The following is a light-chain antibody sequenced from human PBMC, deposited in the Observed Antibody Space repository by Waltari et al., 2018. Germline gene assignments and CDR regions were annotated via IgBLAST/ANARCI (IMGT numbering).Light chain of an antibody. CDR1: QSISSY. CDR2: AAS. J-gene: IGKJ2*01. V-gene: IGKV1-39*01. CDR3: QQSYSTPPYT. Sequence: DIQMTQYPSSLSASVGDRVTITCRASQSISSYLNWYQQKPGKAPKLLIYAASILQSGVPSRFSGSGSGTDFTLTISSLQPEDFATYYCQQSYSTPPYTFGQGTKLEIK.